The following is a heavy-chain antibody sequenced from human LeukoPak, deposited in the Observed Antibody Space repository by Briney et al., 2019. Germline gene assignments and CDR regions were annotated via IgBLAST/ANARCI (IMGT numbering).Heavy chain of an antibody. Sequence: SETLSLTCAVYGGSFSGYYWSWIRQPPGKGLEWIGEINHSGSTNYNPSLKSRVTISVDTSKNQFSLKLSSVTAADTAVYYCATLRGHSNYYYYMDVWGKGTTVTVSS. V-gene: IGHV4-34*01. CDR3: ATLRGHSNYYYYMDV. CDR1: GGSFSGYY. CDR2: INHSGST. J-gene: IGHJ6*03.